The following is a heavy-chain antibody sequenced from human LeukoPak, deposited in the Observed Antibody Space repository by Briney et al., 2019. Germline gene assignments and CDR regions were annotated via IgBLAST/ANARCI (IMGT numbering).Heavy chain of an antibody. V-gene: IGHV3-11*03. CDR2: ISSSRSFT. D-gene: IGHD5-18*01. Sequence: GGSLRLSCAASGFTFSHYAMTWVRQAPGKGLEWVSYISSSRSFTNYADSVKGRFTISRDTAKNSLYLQMNSLRAEDTAVYYCATLRGYSYGLDYWGQGILVTVSS. J-gene: IGHJ4*02. CDR3: ATLRGYSYGLDY. CDR1: GFTFSHYA.